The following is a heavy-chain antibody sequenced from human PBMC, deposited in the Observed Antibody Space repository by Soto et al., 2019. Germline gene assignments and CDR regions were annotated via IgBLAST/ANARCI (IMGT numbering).Heavy chain of an antibody. D-gene: IGHD1-20*01. V-gene: IGHV3-33*01. J-gene: IGHJ4*02. CDR3: ATLSNGNNIDY. Sequence: PGGSLRLSCAASGFTFSAYGMNWVRQTPGRGLEWMAVIWYDGSYIFYLDTVKDRFTISRDNSKNTLYLQMNSLRAEDTAVYYCATLSNGNNIDYWGQGTLVTVSS. CDR2: IWYDGSYI. CDR1: GFTFSAYG.